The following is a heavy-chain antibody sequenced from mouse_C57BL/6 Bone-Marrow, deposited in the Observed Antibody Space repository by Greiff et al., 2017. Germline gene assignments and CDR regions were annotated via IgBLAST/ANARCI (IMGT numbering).Heavy chain of an antibody. D-gene: IGHD1-1*01. CDR1: GYTFTDYY. J-gene: IGHJ4*01. CDR2: IHPNNGGT. CDR3: ARERDYYGSSPFYYAMDY. V-gene: IGHV1-26*01. Sequence: EVQLQQSGPELVKPGASVKISCKASGYTFTDYYMNWVKQSHGKSLEWIGDIHPNNGGTSYNQKFKGKATLTVDKSSSTAYMELRSLTSEDSAVYYCARERDYYGSSPFYYAMDYWGQGTSVTVSS.